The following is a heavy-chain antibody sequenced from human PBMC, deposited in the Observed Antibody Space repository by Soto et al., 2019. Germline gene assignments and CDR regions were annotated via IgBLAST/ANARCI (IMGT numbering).Heavy chain of an antibody. CDR1: GGTFSSYA. J-gene: IGHJ6*02. CDR2: IIPIFGTA. V-gene: IGHV1-69*13. Sequence: SVKVSCKASGGTFSSYAISWVRQAPGQGLEWMGRIIPIFGTANYAQKFQGRVTITADESTSTAYMELSSLRSEDTAVYYCARDLKGYSSSSLPPIYYYGMDVWGQGTTVTVSS. D-gene: IGHD6-6*01. CDR3: ARDLKGYSSSSLPPIYYYGMDV.